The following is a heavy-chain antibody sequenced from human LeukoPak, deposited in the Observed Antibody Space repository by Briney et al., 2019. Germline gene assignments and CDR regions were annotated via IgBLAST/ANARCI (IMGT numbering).Heavy chain of an antibody. CDR3: AKARDGYNYGHH. J-gene: IGHJ4*02. Sequence: GGSLRLSCVGSGFTFSSYGMHWVRQGPGKGLEWVALIWYDGSRKFYSDSVRGRFTISRDNSKNTLYLEMDSLGDEDTAKYYCAKARDGYNYGHHRGKGTLVTVSS. CDR2: IWYDGSRK. V-gene: IGHV3-33*03. CDR1: GFTFSSYG. D-gene: IGHD5-24*01.